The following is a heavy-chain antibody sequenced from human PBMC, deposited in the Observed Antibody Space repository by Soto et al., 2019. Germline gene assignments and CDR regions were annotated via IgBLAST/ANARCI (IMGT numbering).Heavy chain of an antibody. CDR3: ARESEDLTSNFDY. V-gene: IGHV4-34*01. Sequence: SETLSLTCAVYGGSFSGYYWSWIRQPPGKGLEWIGEINHSGSTNYNPSLKSRVTISVDTSKNQFSLKLSSVTAADTAVYYCARESEDLTSNFDYWGQGTLVTVSS. CDR2: INHSGST. J-gene: IGHJ4*02. CDR1: GGSFSGYY.